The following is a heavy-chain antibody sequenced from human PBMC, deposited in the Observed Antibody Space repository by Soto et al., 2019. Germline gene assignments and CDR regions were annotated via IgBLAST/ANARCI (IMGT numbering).Heavy chain of an antibody. CDR1: GGSPSNNW. D-gene: IGHD1-7*01. Sequence: ETLSLTCTISGGSPSNNWWTWVRQPPGQGLEWIGEIYRTGSTNYNPSLKSRVTISLDKSENQFSLKVTSLTAADTAVYYCASRDPGTSVDYWGQGTLVTVSS. V-gene: IGHV4-4*02. CDR2: IYRTGST. J-gene: IGHJ4*02. CDR3: ASRDPGTSVDY.